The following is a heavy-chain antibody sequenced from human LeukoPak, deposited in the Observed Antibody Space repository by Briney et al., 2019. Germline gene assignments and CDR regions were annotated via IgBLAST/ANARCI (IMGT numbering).Heavy chain of an antibody. J-gene: IGHJ4*02. D-gene: IGHD3-22*01. V-gene: IGHV1-58*02. CDR2: IVVGSGNT. CDR3: AAVLAYYDSSGYPARFDY. Sequence: GASVKVSRKASGFTFASSAMQWVRQARGQRLEWIGWIVVGSGNTNYAQKFQERVAITRDMSTSTAYMELSSLRSEDTAVYYCAAVLAYYDSSGYPARFDYWGQGTLVTVSS. CDR1: GFTFASSA.